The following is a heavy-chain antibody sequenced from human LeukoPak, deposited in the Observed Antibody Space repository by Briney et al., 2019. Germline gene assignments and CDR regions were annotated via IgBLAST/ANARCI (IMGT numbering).Heavy chain of an antibody. CDR3: ARRAGWLRFRGPYYFDY. CDR1: GGSFSGXX. Sequence: VYGGSFSGXXXXXIRQXPGKXXXXXGXXNHSGSTNYNPSLKSRVTISVDTSKNQLSLKLSSVTAADTAVYYCARRAGWLRFRGPYYFDYWGQGTLVTVSS. D-gene: IGHD5-12*01. J-gene: IGHJ4*02. V-gene: IGHV4-34*01. CDR2: XNHSGST.